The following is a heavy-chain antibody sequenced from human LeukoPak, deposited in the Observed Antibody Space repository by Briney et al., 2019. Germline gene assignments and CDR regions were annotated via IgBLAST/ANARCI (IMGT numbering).Heavy chain of an antibody. CDR2: INPNSGGT. CDR1: GYTFTGYY. CDR3: ARDPDYGDYQMRADYYYYGMDV. Sequence: GASVKVSCKASGYTFTGYYMHWVRQAPGQGLEWMGWINPNSGGTNYAQKFQGRVTMTRDTSISTAYMELSRLRSDDTAMYYCARDPDYGDYQMRADYYYYGMDVWGQGTTVTVSS. D-gene: IGHD4-17*01. V-gene: IGHV1-2*02. J-gene: IGHJ6*02.